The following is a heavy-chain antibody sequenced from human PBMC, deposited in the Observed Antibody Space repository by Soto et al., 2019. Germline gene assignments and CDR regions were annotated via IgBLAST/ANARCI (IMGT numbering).Heavy chain of an antibody. D-gene: IGHD3-10*01. CDR2: ISSSSSTI. J-gene: IGHJ6*02. V-gene: IGHV3-48*01. CDR1: GFTFSIYS. Sequence: SLKISCAASGFTFSIYSMNWVRQAPGKGLEWISYISSSSSTIYYADSVKGRFTISRDNAXXSRYLQMNSLRAEDTAVYYCATYYGSGSYFPDHYYNGMDVWGQGTTVTVSS. CDR3: ATYYGSGSYFPDHYYNGMDV.